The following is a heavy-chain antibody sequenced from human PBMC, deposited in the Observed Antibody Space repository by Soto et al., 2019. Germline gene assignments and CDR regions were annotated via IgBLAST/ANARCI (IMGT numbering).Heavy chain of an antibody. J-gene: IGHJ5*02. Sequence: GASVKVSCKASGGTFSSYAISWVRQAPGQGLEWMGGIIPIFGTANYAQKFQGRVTITADESTSTAYMELSSLRSEDTAVYYCARDLFCSGGSCYSAWFDPWGQGTLVTVSS. D-gene: IGHD2-15*01. CDR3: ARDLFCSGGSCYSAWFDP. CDR1: GGTFSSYA. CDR2: IIPIFGTA. V-gene: IGHV1-69*13.